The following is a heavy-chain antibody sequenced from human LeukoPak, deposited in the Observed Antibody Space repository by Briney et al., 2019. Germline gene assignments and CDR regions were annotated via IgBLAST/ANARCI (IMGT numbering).Heavy chain of an antibody. CDR3: NRGRYFDY. Sequence: GGSLRLSCAASGFTVSSNYMSWVCQAPGRGLEWVSVIYSGGSTYYADSVKGRFTISRDNSKNTLYLQMNSLRAEDTAVYYCNRGRYFDYWGQGTLVTVSS. CDR1: GFTVSSNY. V-gene: IGHV3-66*01. J-gene: IGHJ4*02. D-gene: IGHD2/OR15-2a*01. CDR2: IYSGGST.